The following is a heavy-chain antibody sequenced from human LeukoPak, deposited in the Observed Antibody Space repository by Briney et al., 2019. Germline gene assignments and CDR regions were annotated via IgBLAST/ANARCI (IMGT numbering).Heavy chain of an antibody. CDR2: INQSGSS. D-gene: IGHD1-26*01. Sequence: PGGSLRLSCAASGFTFSSYAMSWIRQPPGKGLEWIGEINQSGSSKYNPSLKSRVTISVDTSNNQFSLKLSSVTAADTALYYCARWERGVFDYWGQGTLVTVSS. J-gene: IGHJ4*02. V-gene: IGHV4-34*01. CDR1: GFTFSSYA. CDR3: ARWERGVFDY.